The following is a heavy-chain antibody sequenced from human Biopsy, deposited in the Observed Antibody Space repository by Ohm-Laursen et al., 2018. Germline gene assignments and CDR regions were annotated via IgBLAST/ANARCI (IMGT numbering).Heavy chain of an antibody. CDR1: GFTFSNYA. CDR2: ISSDGSSQ. Sequence: SLRLSCSASGFTFSNYAIHWVRQAPGRGLEWVALISSDGSSQYYADSVKGRFTTSRDNSKNTLYLQMNSLRAEDTALYYCARGGQGGFLEWLFIGWGQGTLVTVSS. V-gene: IGHV3-30*03. J-gene: IGHJ4*02. CDR3: ARGGQGGFLEWLFIG. D-gene: IGHD3-3*01.